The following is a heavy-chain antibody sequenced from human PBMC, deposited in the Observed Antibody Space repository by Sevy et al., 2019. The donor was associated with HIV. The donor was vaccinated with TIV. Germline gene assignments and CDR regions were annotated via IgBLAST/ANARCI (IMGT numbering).Heavy chain of an antibody. V-gene: IGHV1-2*02. CDR3: AKLLIVVDDGFDV. CDR1: GYTFTDYY. D-gene: IGHD3-22*01. Sequence: VSVKVSCKASGYTFTDYYLHWLRQAPGQGLEWMGWINPNTGATNYAQKFKGRVTMTRDTSMSTAFMDLTRLRSDDTAVYYCAKLLIVVDDGFDVWGQGTMVTVSS. CDR2: INPNTGAT. J-gene: IGHJ3*01.